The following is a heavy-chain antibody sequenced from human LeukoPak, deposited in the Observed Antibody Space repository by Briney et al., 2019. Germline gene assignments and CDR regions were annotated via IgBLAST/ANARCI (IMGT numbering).Heavy chain of an antibody. CDR2: ISSSGNPI. CDR3: ARANDNYYYYYMDV. CDR1: GLTFSTYE. D-gene: IGHD3-9*01. Sequence: GGSLRLSCTASGLTFSTYEMSWVRQAPGKGLEWLSYISSSGNPIFYSDSVKGRFTISRDNARNSLYLQMNSLRAEDTAVYYCARANDNYYYYYMDVWGKGTTVTISS. V-gene: IGHV3-48*03. J-gene: IGHJ6*03.